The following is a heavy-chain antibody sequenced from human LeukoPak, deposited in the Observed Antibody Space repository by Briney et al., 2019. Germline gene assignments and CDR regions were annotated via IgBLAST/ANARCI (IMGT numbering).Heavy chain of an antibody. CDR2: ISGSGGST. J-gene: IGHJ4*02. D-gene: IGHD2-2*01. Sequence: SLRLSCAASGFPFSSYAMSWGRQAPGKGLEGVSTISGSGGSTYYADPVKGRFTISRDNSKNTLYLQMNSLRAEDTAVYYCAKGDIVVVPASYFDYWGQGTLVTVSS. V-gene: IGHV3-23*01. CDR3: AKGDIVVVPASYFDY. CDR1: GFPFSSYA.